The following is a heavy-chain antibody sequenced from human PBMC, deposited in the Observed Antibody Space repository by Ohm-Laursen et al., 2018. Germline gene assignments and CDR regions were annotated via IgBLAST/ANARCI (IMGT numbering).Heavy chain of an antibody. D-gene: IGHD4-17*01. CDR3: ARDMSTVTTNYWYFDL. Sequence: SLRLSCAASGFTFAEYGFSWVRQAPGMGLEWVSGISWNGDITGYADSVKGRFTISRDNAKNSLYLQMNSLRAEDTALYHCARDMSTVTTNYWYFDLWGRGTLVTVSS. V-gene: IGHV3-20*01. CDR1: GFTFAEYG. J-gene: IGHJ2*01. CDR2: ISWNGDIT.